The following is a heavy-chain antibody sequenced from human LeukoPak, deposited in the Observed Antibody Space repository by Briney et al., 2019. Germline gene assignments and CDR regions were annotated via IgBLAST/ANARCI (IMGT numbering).Heavy chain of an antibody. Sequence: GGSLRLSCAVSGFTFSSYAMSWVRQAPGKGLEWVSAISGSGGSTYYADSVKGRFTISRDNSKNTLYLQMNSLRAEDTAVYYCAKDYWDTAMVDDAFDIWGQGTMVTVSS. CDR1: GFTFSSYA. CDR2: ISGSGGST. D-gene: IGHD5-18*01. CDR3: AKDYWDTAMVDDAFDI. V-gene: IGHV3-23*01. J-gene: IGHJ3*02.